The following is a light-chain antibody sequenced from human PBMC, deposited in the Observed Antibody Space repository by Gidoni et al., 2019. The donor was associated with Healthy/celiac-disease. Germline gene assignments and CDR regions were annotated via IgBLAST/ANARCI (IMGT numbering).Light chain of an antibody. V-gene: IGLV3-1*01. CDR1: KLGDKY. CDR3: QAWDSSTVV. Sequence: SYELTQPPSVSVSPGQTPSITCSGDKLGDKYACWYQQKPGKSPVLVIYQDSKRPSGIPERFSGSNSGNTATLTISGTQAMDEADYYCQAWDSSTVVFGGGTKLTVL. J-gene: IGLJ2*01. CDR2: QDS.